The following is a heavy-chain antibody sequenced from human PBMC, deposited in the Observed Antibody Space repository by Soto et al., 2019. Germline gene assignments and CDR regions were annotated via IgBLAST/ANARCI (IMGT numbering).Heavy chain of an antibody. CDR3: AKETYDILTGYELYYYYGMDV. J-gene: IGHJ6*02. CDR1: GFTFSSYG. V-gene: IGHV3-30*18. D-gene: IGHD3-9*01. CDR2: ISYDGSNK. Sequence: GGSLRLSCAASGFTFSSYGMHWVRQAPGKGLEWVAVISYDGSNKYYADSVKGRFTISRDNSKNTLYLQMNSLRAEDTAVYYCAKETYDILTGYELYYYYGMDVWGQGTTVTVSS.